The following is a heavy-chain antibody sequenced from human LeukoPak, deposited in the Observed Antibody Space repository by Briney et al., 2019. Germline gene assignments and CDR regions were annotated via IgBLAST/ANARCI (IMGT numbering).Heavy chain of an antibody. Sequence: PGGSLRLSCAASGFTFSSYEMNWVRQAPGKGLEWVSHIIGSGSTIYYADSVRDRFTISRDNAKSSLYLQMNSLRAEDTAVYYCAKLPYGDYNHHWGQGTLVTVSS. CDR3: AKLPYGDYNHH. D-gene: IGHD4-17*01. CDR2: IIGSGSTI. V-gene: IGHV3-48*03. J-gene: IGHJ5*02. CDR1: GFTFSSYE.